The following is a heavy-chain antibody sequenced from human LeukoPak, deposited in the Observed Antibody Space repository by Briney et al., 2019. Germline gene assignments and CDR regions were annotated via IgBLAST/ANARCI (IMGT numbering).Heavy chain of an antibody. CDR1: GYSFSGYF. CDR3: ARALNTAGVVVPAAIWFDP. D-gene: IGHD2-2*01. J-gene: IGHJ5*02. Sequence: GASVKVSCKASGYSFSGYFIHWVRQAPGHGLEWMGWINPSSGGTKYEQKFQGRVTMTRDTSISTAYMELSRLRSDDTAVYYCARALNTAGVVVPAAIWFDPWGQGTLVTVSS. CDR2: INPSSGGT. V-gene: IGHV1-2*02.